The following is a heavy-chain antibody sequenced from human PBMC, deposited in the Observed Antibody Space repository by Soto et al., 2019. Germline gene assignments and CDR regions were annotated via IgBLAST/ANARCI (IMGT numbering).Heavy chain of an antibody. D-gene: IGHD6-19*01. CDR3: AKNPIPWGASSGFFDY. Sequence: EVQLLESGGGLVQPGGSLRLSCAASGFTFSSYAMSWVRQAPGKGLEWVSAISGSGGSTYYADSVKGRFTISRDNSKNTLYLQMNSLRAEDTAVYYCAKNPIPWGASSGFFDYWGQGTLVTVSS. V-gene: IGHV3-23*01. CDR1: GFTFSSYA. J-gene: IGHJ4*02. CDR2: ISGSGGST.